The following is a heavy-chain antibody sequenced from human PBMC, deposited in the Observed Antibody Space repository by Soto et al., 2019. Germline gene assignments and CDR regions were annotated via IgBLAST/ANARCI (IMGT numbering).Heavy chain of an antibody. D-gene: IGHD6-19*01. CDR1: GFSLSTSGLG. V-gene: IGHV2-5*01. CDR2: IYWNDDK. Sequence: QITLKESGPTLVRPTQTLTLTCTFSGFSLSTSGLGVGWIRQPPGKALEWLALIYWNDDKRYSPSLKARLTITKDTSKNQVVLKMTHMDPVDTATYYCAHRPSGWYLFDYWGQGTLVTVSS. J-gene: IGHJ4*02. CDR3: AHRPSGWYLFDY.